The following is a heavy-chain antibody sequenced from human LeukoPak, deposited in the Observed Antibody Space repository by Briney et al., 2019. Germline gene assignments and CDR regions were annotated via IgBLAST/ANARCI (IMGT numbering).Heavy chain of an antibody. V-gene: IGHV3-33*01. CDR2: IWYDGSNK. CDR3: ARDSGSRYSYFDY. Sequence: GSLRLSCAASGFTFSSYGMHWVRQAPGKGLEWVAVIWYDGSNKYYADSVKGRFTISRDNSKNTLYLQMNSLRAEDTAVYYRARDSGSRYSYFDYWGQGTLVTVSS. D-gene: IGHD6-13*01. CDR1: GFTFSSYG. J-gene: IGHJ4*02.